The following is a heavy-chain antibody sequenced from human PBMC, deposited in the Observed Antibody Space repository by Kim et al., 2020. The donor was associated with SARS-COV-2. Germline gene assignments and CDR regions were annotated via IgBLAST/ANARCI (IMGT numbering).Heavy chain of an antibody. CDR3: VGEMATITYFEP. V-gene: IGHV3-21*01. Sequence: IYYATSVKDRFTTSRDNAKNAVYRQMNSLRAEDTAVYYCVGEMATITYFEPWGQGTLVTVSS. CDR2: I. D-gene: IGHD1-20*01. J-gene: IGHJ5*02.